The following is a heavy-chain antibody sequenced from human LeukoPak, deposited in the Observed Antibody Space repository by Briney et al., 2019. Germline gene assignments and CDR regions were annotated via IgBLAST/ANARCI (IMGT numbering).Heavy chain of an antibody. Sequence: GGSLRLSCAASGFSFYNFAMGGVRQAPGKGLEWISGSSGSGGSLYYAESVKGRFSLSRAVSKRMLYLEMKSLRVDDTAVYYCVKVSGRGPRGPFDSWGQGTLVTVSS. CDR2: SSGSGGSL. D-gene: IGHD1-26*01. J-gene: IGHJ4*02. CDR1: GFSFYNFA. CDR3: VKVSGRGPRGPFDS. V-gene: IGHV3-23*01.